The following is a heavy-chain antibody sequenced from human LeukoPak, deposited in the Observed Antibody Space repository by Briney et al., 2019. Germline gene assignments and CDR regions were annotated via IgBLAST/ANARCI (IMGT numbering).Heavy chain of an antibody. J-gene: IGHJ6*03. CDR2: ISAYNGNR. Sequence: ASVKVSCKASGYTFTSYGISWVRQAPGQGLEWMGLISAYNGNRNYAQKPQGRVTMTTDTSTSTAYMELRSLRSDDTAVYYCARDRLSYYYMDVWGKGTTVTVSS. D-gene: IGHD2-8*01. V-gene: IGHV1-18*01. CDR3: ARDRLSYYYMDV. CDR1: GYTFTSYG.